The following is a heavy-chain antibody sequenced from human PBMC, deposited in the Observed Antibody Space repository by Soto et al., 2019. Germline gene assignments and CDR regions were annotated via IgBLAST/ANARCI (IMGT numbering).Heavy chain of an antibody. Sequence: XGSLRLSSAASGCTFSDYYMSWIRQAPGKGLEWVSYISGRSAYSNYADSVKGRFSISRDDAKNSLYLQMNSLRAEDTALYYCARGYGAFDIWGQGKMVTVSS. CDR1: GCTFSDYY. D-gene: IGHD5-18*01. CDR3: ARGYGAFDI. J-gene: IGHJ3*02. V-gene: IGHV3-11*06. CDR2: ISGRSAYS.